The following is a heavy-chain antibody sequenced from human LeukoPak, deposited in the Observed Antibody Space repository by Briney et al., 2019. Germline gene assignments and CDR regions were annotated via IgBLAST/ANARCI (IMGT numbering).Heavy chain of an antibody. Sequence: ASVKVSCKASGYTFTGYYIHWVRQAPGQGLEWMGWINPNSGGTNYAQKFQGRVTMTRDTSISTAYMELSRLRSDDTAVYYCARVSVTLRPLDYWGQGTLVTVSS. J-gene: IGHJ4*02. D-gene: IGHD2-21*02. V-gene: IGHV1-2*02. CDR3: ARVSVTLRPLDY. CDR2: INPNSGGT. CDR1: GYTFTGYY.